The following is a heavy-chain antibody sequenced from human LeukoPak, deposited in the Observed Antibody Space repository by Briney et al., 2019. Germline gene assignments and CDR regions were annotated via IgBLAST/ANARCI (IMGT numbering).Heavy chain of an antibody. CDR2: IHYTGST. V-gene: IGHV4-39*01. CDR1: GDSISSGGYY. Sequence: PSQTLSLTCTVSGDSISSGGYYWSWIRQPPGKGLEWIRTIHYTGSTYYNPSLKSRVTISVDTSKNRFSLKLNSVTAADTAVYYCARTLGYSYGYAAFDFWGQGTMVTVSS. D-gene: IGHD5-18*01. J-gene: IGHJ3*01. CDR3: ARTLGYSYGYAAFDF.